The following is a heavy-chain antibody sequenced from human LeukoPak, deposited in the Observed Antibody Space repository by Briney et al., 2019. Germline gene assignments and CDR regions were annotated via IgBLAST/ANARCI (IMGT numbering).Heavy chain of an antibody. CDR3: AKSRATVVVPTLDY. Sequence: GGSLILSCVASGFTFSSYYMHWVRQAPGKGLEWVSAISGSGGTTYYADSVKGRFTISRDNSKNTLYLQMNSLRAEDTAVYYCAKSRATVVVPTLDYWGQGTLVTVSS. V-gene: IGHV3-23*01. CDR2: ISGSGGTT. J-gene: IGHJ4*02. CDR1: GFTFSSYY. D-gene: IGHD3-22*01.